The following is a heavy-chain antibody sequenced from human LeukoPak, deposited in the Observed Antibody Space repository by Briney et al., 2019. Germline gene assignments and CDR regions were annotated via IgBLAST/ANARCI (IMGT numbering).Heavy chain of an antibody. CDR2: IYTSGST. V-gene: IGHV4-4*09. CDR1: GGSISSYY. D-gene: IGHD6-6*01. CDR3: ARFGQYSSSSLRRWFDP. J-gene: IGHJ5*02. Sequence: SETLSLTCTVSGGSISSYYWSWIRQPPGRGLEWIGYIYTSGSTNYNPSLKSRVTISVDTSKNQFSLKLSSVTAADTAVYYCARFGQYSSSSLRRWFDPWGQGTLVTVSS.